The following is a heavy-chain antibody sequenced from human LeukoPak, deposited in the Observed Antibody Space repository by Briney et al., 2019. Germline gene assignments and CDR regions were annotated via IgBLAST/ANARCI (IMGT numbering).Heavy chain of an antibody. D-gene: IGHD6-19*01. CDR3: AKGPLIEVAGTTWDY. Sequence: GGSLRLSCAAPGLTFSSYAMSWVRKAPGKGLEWVSAISGSGGSTYYADSVKGRFSISRDNSKNTLYLQMNSLRAEDTAVYYCAKGPLIEVAGTTWDYRGQGTLVTVSS. V-gene: IGHV3-23*01. CDR2: ISGSGGST. J-gene: IGHJ4*02. CDR1: GLTFSSYA.